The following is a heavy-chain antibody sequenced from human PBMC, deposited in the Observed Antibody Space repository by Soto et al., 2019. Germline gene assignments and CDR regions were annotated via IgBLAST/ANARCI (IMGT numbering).Heavy chain of an antibody. CDR1: GFTFSSYN. CDR2: IGTAGDT. Sequence: GSLRLSCSASGFTFSSYNMHWVRQGPGKGLEWVSAIGTAGDTNYAGSVKGRFTISRENAKNSLYLQMNSLRAGDTAIYFCARAIGPTLFDYWGQGTLVTVSS. D-gene: IGHD3-22*01. CDR3: ARAIGPTLFDY. J-gene: IGHJ4*02. V-gene: IGHV3-13*04.